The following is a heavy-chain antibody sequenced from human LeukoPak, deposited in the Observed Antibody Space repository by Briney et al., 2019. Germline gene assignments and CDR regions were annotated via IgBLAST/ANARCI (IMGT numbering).Heavy chain of an antibody. V-gene: IGHV1-46*01. CDR1: GYTFTSYY. J-gene: IGHJ6*03. Sequence: AAVKVSCKASGYTFTSYYMHWVRQAPGQGLEWMGIINPSGGSTSYAQKFQGRVTMTRDMSTSTVYMELSSLRSEDTAVYYCARVTGTTGRGYYYYYMDVWSKGTTVTVSS. D-gene: IGHD1-7*01. CDR3: ARVTGTTGRGYYYYYMDV. CDR2: INPSGGST.